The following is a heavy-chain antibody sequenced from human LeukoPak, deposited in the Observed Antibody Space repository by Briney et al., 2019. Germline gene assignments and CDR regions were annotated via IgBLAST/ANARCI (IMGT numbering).Heavy chain of an antibody. D-gene: IGHD6-19*01. J-gene: IGHJ4*02. V-gene: IGHV3-30*18. CDR2: ISYDGSNK. Sequence: GGSLRLSCAASGFTFSSYAMSWVRQAPGKGLEWVAVISYDGSNKYYADSVKGRFTISRDNSKNTLYLQMNSLRAEDTAVYYCANSGWYENPFNFDYWGQGTLVTVSS. CDR1: GFTFSSYA. CDR3: ANSGWYENPFNFDY.